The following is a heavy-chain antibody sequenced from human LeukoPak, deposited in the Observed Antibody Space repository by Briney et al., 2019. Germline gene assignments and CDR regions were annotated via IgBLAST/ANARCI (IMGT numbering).Heavy chain of an antibody. CDR1: GFTVSTNY. CDR3: ARGGAGYAFDY. CDR2: ISSGGTP. Sequence: GGSLRLSCAASGFTVSTNYMSWVRQAPGKGLEWVSVISSGGTPYYADSVKGRFTISRDSSENTLYLQMHSLRAEDTAVYYCARGGAGYAFDYWGQGTLVTVST. D-gene: IGHD5-12*01. J-gene: IGHJ4*02. V-gene: IGHV3-66*02.